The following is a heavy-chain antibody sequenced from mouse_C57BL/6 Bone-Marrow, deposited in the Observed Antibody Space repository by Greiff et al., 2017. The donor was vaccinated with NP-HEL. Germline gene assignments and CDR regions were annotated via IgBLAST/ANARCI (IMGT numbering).Heavy chain of an antibody. D-gene: IGHD1-1*01. CDR3: ARIGITTVVANAMDY. CDR2: IWSGGST. V-gene: IGHV2-2*01. CDR1: GFSLTSYG. J-gene: IGHJ4*01. Sequence: QVQLQESGPGLVQPSQSLSITCTVSGFSLTSYGVHWVRQSPGKGLEWLGVIWSGGSTDYNAAFGVRLSISKDDSKSQVFFKMNRLQADDTAIYYCARIGITTVVANAMDYWGQGTSVTVSS.